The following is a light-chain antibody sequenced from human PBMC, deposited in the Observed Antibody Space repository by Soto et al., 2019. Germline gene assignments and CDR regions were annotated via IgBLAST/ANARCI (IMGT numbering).Light chain of an antibody. V-gene: IGKV1-12*01. CDR3: QQANSFPPT. CDR2: ATS. J-gene: IGKJ3*01. CDR1: QGINNW. Sequence: DIQMTQSPSSVSASVGDRVTITCRTSQGINNWLAWYQEKPGKAPKLLIYATSNLHGGVPSRFRGSGSATDFTLNISRLQPEDFETYYCQQANSFPPTFGPGTKVDIK.